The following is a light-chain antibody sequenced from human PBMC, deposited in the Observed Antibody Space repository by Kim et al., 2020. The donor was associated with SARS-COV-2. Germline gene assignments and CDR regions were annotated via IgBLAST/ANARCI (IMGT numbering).Light chain of an antibody. CDR2: AAS. V-gene: IGKV1-39*01. CDR3: QQSHTTPVLT. J-gene: IGKJ4*01. Sequence: YVGDRVTIACRSSQSISTYLNWYQQKPGKAPKLLIYAASSLQSGVPSTFSGSGSGTDFTLTISSLQPEDFATDYCQQSHTTPVLTFGGGTKVDIK. CDR1: QSISTY.